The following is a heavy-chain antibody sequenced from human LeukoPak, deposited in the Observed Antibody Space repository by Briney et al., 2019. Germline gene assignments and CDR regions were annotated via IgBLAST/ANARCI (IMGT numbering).Heavy chain of an antibody. CDR3: ARGGRLYSYGYIGYFDY. V-gene: IGHV4-59*01. D-gene: IGHD5-18*01. J-gene: IGHJ4*02. Sequence: PSETLSLTCTVSGGSISSYYWSWIRQPPGKGLEWIGYIYYSGSTNYNPSLKSRVTISVDTSKNQFSLKLSSVTAADTAVYHCARGGRLYSYGYIGYFDYWGQGTLVTVSS. CDR2: IYYSGST. CDR1: GGSISSYY.